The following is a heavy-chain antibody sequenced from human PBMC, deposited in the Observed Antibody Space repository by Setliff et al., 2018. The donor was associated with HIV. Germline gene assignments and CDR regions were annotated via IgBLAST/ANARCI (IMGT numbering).Heavy chain of an antibody. Sequence: SETLSLTCTVSGGSISSGSYYWSWIRQPAGKGLEWIGHIYTSGSTNYNPSLKSRVTISVDTSKNQFSLKLSSVTAADTAVYYCARRTIWGDAFDIWGQGTMVTVSS. D-gene: IGHD3-16*01. CDR1: GGSISSGSYY. CDR3: ARRTIWGDAFDI. V-gene: IGHV4-61*09. CDR2: IYTSGST. J-gene: IGHJ3*02.